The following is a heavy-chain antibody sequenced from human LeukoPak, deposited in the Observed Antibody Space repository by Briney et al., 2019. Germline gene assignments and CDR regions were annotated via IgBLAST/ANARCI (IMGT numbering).Heavy chain of an antibody. Sequence: GGSLRLSCAASGFSFSSYAMSWVRQAPGKGLEWVSGISASGGSTYYAESVKGRFTISRDNSQNTLYLHMNTLTAEDTAFYYCARGGRGSSSSWELDYWGQGTLVPVSS. J-gene: IGHJ4*02. CDR1: GFSFSSYA. D-gene: IGHD6-13*01. CDR3: ARGGRGSSSSWELDY. V-gene: IGHV3-23*01. CDR2: ISASGGST.